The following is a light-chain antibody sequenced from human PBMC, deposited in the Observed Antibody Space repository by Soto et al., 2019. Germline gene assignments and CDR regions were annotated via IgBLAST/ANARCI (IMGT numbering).Light chain of an antibody. V-gene: IGLV2-23*01. CDR1: SSDVGSYNL. Sequence: QSALTQPASVSGSPGQSITISCTGTSSDVGSYNLVSWYQQHPGKAPKLMIYEGSKRPSGVSNRFSGSKSGNTASLTISGLQAEDEADYYCCSYAGSSTSVVFGGGTKVNVL. CDR3: CSYAGSSTSVV. CDR2: EGS. J-gene: IGLJ2*01.